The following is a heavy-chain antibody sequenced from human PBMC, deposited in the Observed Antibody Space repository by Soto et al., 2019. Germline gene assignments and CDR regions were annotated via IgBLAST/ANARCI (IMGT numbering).Heavy chain of an antibody. CDR1: GDHISNYY. CDR3: ARAGGLGAVAVDY. CDR2: VYYNGNT. Sequence: SVTMCLTCTVAGDHISNYYWSWIRQPPGKGLEWLGYVYYNGNTNYNPSLKSRVSISVDMSKNQLSLKLSSVTAADTAVYYCARAGGLGAVAVDYWGQGTLVTV. D-gene: IGHD6-19*01. J-gene: IGHJ4*02. V-gene: IGHV4-59*12.